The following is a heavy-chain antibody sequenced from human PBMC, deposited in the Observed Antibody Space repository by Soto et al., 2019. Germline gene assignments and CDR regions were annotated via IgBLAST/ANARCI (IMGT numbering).Heavy chain of an antibody. CDR2: ITGSGGIT. CDR3: AKHTTFYYASTGPGEYFDD. J-gene: IGHJ4*02. D-gene: IGHD3-22*01. Sequence: XGSLRLSFAASGFTFSSNAMSWVRQAPGKGLDWVSGITGSGGITDYADSVKGRFTISRDNSRNTVYLQMTYLRVEDTAVYFCAKHTTFYYASTGPGEYFDDWGQGTLVTVSS. CDR1: GFTFSSNA. V-gene: IGHV3-23*01.